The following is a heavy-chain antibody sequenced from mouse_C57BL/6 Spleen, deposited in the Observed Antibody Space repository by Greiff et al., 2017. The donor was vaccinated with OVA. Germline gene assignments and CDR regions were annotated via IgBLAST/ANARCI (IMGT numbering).Heavy chain of an antibody. CDR2: IYPRSGNT. Sequence: QVQLKQSGAELARPGASVKLSCKASGYTFTSYGISWVKQRTGQGLEWIGEIYPRSGNTYYNEKFKGKATLTADKSSSTAYMELRSLTSEDSAVYFCARGDYYSNFDYWGQGTTLTVSS. CDR1: GYTFTSYG. J-gene: IGHJ2*01. V-gene: IGHV1-81*01. CDR3: ARGDYYSNFDY. D-gene: IGHD2-5*01.